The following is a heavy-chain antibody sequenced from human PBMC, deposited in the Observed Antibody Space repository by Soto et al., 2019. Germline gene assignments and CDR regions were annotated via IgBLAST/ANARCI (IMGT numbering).Heavy chain of an antibody. J-gene: IGHJ3*02. D-gene: IGHD2-2*01. V-gene: IGHV3-21*01. CDR3: ARSSEIIPRPAPGAFYI. Sequence: PEGSLRLSCAASGFTFSSYSMNSVRQAPGKGLEWVSSISSSSSYVYYADSVKGRFTISRDNAKNSLYRQMHSLRAEETAVYYCARSSEIIPRPAPGAFYIWGQGTMV. CDR1: GFTFSSYS. CDR2: ISSSSSYV.